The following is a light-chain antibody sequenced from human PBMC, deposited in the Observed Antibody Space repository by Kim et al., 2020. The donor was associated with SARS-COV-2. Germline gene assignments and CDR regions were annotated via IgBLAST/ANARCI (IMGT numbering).Light chain of an antibody. CDR2: QDS. J-gene: IGLJ2*01. Sequence: SYELTQPPSVSVSPGQTASITCSGDKLGDKYACWYQQKPGQSPVRVIYQDSKRPSGIPERFSGSNSGNTATLTISGTQAMDEADYYCQAWDSSTGVFGGG. V-gene: IGLV3-1*01. CDR3: QAWDSSTGV. CDR1: KLGDKY.